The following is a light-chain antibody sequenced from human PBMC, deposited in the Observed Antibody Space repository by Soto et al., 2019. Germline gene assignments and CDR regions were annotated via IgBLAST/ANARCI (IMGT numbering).Light chain of an antibody. V-gene: IGLV2-14*01. CDR3: SSYAGNNNYV. CDR1: SSDIGAYNY. J-gene: IGLJ1*01. CDR2: EVS. Sequence: QSALTQPASVSGSPGQSITISCTGSSSDIGAYNYVSWFQQYPGKAPKLIISEVSNRPSGVSNRFSGSKSGTAASLTISGLQTEDEADYFCSSYAGNNNYVFGTGTKVTVL.